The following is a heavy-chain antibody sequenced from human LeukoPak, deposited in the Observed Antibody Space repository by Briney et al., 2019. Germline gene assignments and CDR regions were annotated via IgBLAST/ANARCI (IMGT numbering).Heavy chain of an antibody. V-gene: IGHV4-39*07. CDR1: GGSISTSSYF. Sequence: SETLSLTCTVSGGSISTSSYFWGWIRQPPGKGREWIGSIYYIGRTYYNPSLKSRVTISVDTSKNQFSLKLSSVTAADTAVYYCARDLDSSGRDYWGQGILVTVS. D-gene: IGHD3-22*01. J-gene: IGHJ4*02. CDR3: ARDLDSSGRDY. CDR2: IYYIGRT.